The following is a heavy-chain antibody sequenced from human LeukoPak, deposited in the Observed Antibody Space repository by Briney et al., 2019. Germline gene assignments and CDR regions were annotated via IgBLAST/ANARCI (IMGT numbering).Heavy chain of an antibody. CDR2: ISGGGVST. CDR3: AKATGRSGYEFDY. CDR1: GFTFSSYA. D-gene: IGHD5-12*01. V-gene: IGHV3-23*01. J-gene: IGHJ4*02. Sequence: QPGGSLRLSCAASGFTFSSYAMSWVRQAPGKGLEWVSTISGGGVSTYYADSVKGRFTISRDNSKSTLFLQMNSLRAGDTAVYYCAKATGRSGYEFDYWGQGTLLTVSS.